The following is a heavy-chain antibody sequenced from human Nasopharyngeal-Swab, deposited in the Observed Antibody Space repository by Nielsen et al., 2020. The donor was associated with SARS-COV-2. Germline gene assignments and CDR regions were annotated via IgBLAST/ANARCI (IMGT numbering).Heavy chain of an antibody. D-gene: IGHD1-26*01. CDR2: IYSGGST. J-gene: IGHJ4*02. CDR1: GFTVSSNY. Sequence: GESLKISCAASGFTVSSNYMSWVRQAPGKGLEWVSVIYSGGSTYYADSVKGRFTISRDNSKNTLYLQMHSLRAEDTAVYYCARDVGGSYSTWGQGTLVTVSS. V-gene: IGHV3-53*01. CDR3: ARDVGGSYST.